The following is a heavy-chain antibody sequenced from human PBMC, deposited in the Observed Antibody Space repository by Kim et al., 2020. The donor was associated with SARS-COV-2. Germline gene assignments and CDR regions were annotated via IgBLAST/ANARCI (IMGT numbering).Heavy chain of an antibody. CDR3: ARGISRTDY. J-gene: IGHJ4*02. V-gene: IGHV3-23*01. Sequence: GGSLRLSCAASGFTFSSYNMIWVRQAPGKGLEWVSGITTSGTTYYADSVEGRFTVSRDNSKNTLYLQMNSLRAEDTALYYCARGISRTDYWGQGTLVTDS. CDR2: ITTSGTT. CDR1: GFTFSSYN.